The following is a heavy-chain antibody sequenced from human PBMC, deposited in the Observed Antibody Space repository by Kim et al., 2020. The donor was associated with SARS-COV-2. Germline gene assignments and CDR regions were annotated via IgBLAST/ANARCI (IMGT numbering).Heavy chain of an antibody. Sequence: GGSLRLFCAASGFTFSSYAMHWVRQAPGKGLEWVAVISYDGSNKYYADSVKGRFTISRDNSKNTLYLQMNSLRAEATAVYYCARDGGDTAMGMEFDYWGQGALVTVSS. D-gene: IGHD5-18*01. CDR1: GFTFSSYA. CDR2: ISYDGSNK. CDR3: ARDGGDTAMGMEFDY. V-gene: IGHV3-30*04. J-gene: IGHJ4*02.